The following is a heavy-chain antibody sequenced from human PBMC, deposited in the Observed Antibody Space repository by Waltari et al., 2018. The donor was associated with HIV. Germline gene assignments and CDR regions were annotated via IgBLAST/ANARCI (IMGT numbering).Heavy chain of an antibody. V-gene: IGHV4-39*01. CDR3: ARSPVVPAAIGYYGIDV. CDR1: GGSISSSSYY. CDR2: VYYSGST. D-gene: IGHD2-2*02. Sequence: QLQLQESGPGLVKPSETLSLTCTVSGGSISSSSYYWGWIRQPPGKGLEGIGSVYYSGSTDYNRSLKSRVTIAVDTSKSQFSLKLSSVTAADTAVYYCARSPVVPAAIGYYGIDVWGQGTTVTVSS. J-gene: IGHJ6*02.